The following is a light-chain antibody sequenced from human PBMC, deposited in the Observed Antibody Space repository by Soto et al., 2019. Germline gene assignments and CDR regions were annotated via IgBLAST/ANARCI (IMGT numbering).Light chain of an antibody. CDR3: QHYDGSPRT. Sequence: QFPGTVSLSPGERATLSCMTSQSVKSNYLAWYQQKPGQAPRLLIYGVFNRAAGVPARFSGRGSGTDFTLTISGLEPEDSAVYYCQHYDGSPRTFGQGTKLEIK. CDR1: QSVKSNY. V-gene: IGKV3-20*01. J-gene: IGKJ2*01. CDR2: GVF.